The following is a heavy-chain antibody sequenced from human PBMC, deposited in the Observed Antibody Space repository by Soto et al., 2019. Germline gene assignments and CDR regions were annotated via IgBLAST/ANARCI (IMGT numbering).Heavy chain of an antibody. CDR3: AGGDYYHSSGYYFYYYTMDV. J-gene: IGHJ6*02. CDR1: GGSISSSSYY. Sequence: ETLSLTYTVSGGSISSSSYYWGWIRQPPGKGLEWIGNVYYGGSTYYNPSLKSRVTISVETSKSQFSLKLSSVTAADTAVYYCAGGDYYHSSGYYFYYYTMDVWGQGTTVTVSS. V-gene: IGHV4-39*01. CDR2: VYYGGST. D-gene: IGHD3-22*01.